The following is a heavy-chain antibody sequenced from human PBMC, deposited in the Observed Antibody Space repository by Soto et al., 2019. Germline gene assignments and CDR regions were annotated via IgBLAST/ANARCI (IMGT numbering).Heavy chain of an antibody. CDR1: GGSISSYY. CDR3: AREAIAAADWYYYYYGMDV. D-gene: IGHD6-13*01. CDR2: IYYSGST. Sequence: PSETLSLTCTVSGGSISSYYWSWIRQPPGKGLEWIGYIYYSGSTNYNPSLRRRLTTPVHTSKNEFSLKLSSVPAAEPAVYYCAREAIAAADWYYYYYGMDVWGQGTTVPVS. V-gene: IGHV4-59*01. J-gene: IGHJ6*02.